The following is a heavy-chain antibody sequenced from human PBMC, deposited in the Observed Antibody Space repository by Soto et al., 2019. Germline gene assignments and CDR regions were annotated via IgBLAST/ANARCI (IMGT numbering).Heavy chain of an antibody. CDR2: ISSSSSYI. CDR1: GFTFSSYS. J-gene: IGHJ3*02. Sequence: GGSLRLSCAASGFTFSSYSMNWVRQAPGKGLEWVSSISSSSSYIYYADSVKGRFTISRDNAKNSLYLQMNSLRAKDTAVYYCARDSPSNPDAFDIWGQGTMVTVSS. CDR3: ARDSPSNPDAFDI. D-gene: IGHD4-4*01. V-gene: IGHV3-21*01.